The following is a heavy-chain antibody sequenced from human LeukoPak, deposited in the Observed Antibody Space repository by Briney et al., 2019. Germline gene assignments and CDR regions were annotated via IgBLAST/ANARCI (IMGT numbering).Heavy chain of an antibody. J-gene: IGHJ5*02. CDR2: ISGSGGST. V-gene: IGHV3-23*01. Sequence: QPGGSLRLSCAASGFTVSSYAMSWVRQAPGKGLEWVSAISGSGGSTYYADSVKGRFTISRDNSKNTLYLQMNSLRAEATAVYYCAKDPYGDYANWFDPWGQGTLVTVSS. CDR1: GFTVSSYA. CDR3: AKDPYGDYANWFDP. D-gene: IGHD4-17*01.